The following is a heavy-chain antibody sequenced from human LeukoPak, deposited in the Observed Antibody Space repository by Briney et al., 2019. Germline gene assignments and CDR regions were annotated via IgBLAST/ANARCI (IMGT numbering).Heavy chain of an antibody. D-gene: IGHD2-21*02. J-gene: IGHJ4*02. CDR3: ARGKDTVTATYLEH. CDR1: GGTFSTYS. CDR2: IIPVFGTT. V-gene: IGHV1-69*05. Sequence: ASVKVSCKASGGTFSTYSINWVRQAPGQWLEWIGGIIPVFGTTNYIQKFQGRVTITTDESTGTAYMELRGLKSEDTAIYYCARGKDTVTATYLEHWGQGTLVTVSS.